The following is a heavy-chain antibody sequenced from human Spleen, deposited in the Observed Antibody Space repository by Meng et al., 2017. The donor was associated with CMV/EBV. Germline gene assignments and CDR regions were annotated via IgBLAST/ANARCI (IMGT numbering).Heavy chain of an antibody. D-gene: IGHD3-3*01. CDR3: ARGPRPLRFLEWLFGFDP. J-gene: IGHJ5*02. V-gene: IGHV4-34*01. Sequence: VKLQRGGAGLLTPSETLPLTCAVYGGSFSGYYWSWIRQPPGKGLEWIGEINHSGSTNYNPSLKSRVTISVDTSKNQFSLKLSSVTAADTAVYYCARGPRPLRFLEWLFGFDPWGQGTLVTVSS. CDR1: GGSFSGYY. CDR2: INHSGST.